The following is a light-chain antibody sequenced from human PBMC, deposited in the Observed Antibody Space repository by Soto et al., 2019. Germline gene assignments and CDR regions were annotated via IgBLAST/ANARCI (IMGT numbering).Light chain of an antibody. CDR2: DKS. J-gene: IGKJ1*01. Sequence: EIVLTQSPGTLALSPGERATLSCRASQGIGDTLAWYQHKTGQTPRLLIYDKSTRATGVPDRFSGSGSGTDLNLTISRLEPEDVAVYYCQKYGSLSWTCGQGTKVDIK. CDR1: QGIGDT. V-gene: IGKV3-20*01. CDR3: QKYGSLSWT.